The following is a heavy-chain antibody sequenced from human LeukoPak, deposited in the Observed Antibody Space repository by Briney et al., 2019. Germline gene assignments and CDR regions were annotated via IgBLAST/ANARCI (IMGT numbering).Heavy chain of an antibody. CDR1: EFSFSSYA. Sequence: GTSLRPSCAASEFSFSSYAMHWVRQVPGKGLEWVALIWYDGSIEYYVESVKGRFTISRDNSKNTLYLEMNSLRVEDTAVYYCAKDKRGGIVGAFGNWGQGTLVTVSS. CDR3: AKDKRGGIVGAFGN. V-gene: IGHV3-33*03. CDR2: IWYDGSIE. J-gene: IGHJ4*02. D-gene: IGHD1-26*01.